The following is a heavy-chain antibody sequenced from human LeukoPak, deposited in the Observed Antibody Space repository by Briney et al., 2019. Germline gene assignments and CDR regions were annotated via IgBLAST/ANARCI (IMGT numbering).Heavy chain of an antibody. Sequence: ASVKVSCKSSGYTFTGYYMHWVRQAPGQGLEGMGWSNPNSGCTNYAQKFQGRVTMTRDTSISTAYMEPSRLRSDDTAVYYCARVSLGYDYVWGSYQDWGQGTLVTVSS. CDR1: GYTFTGYY. J-gene: IGHJ4*02. CDR2: SNPNSGCT. V-gene: IGHV1-2*02. D-gene: IGHD3-16*02. CDR3: ARVSLGYDYVWGSYQD.